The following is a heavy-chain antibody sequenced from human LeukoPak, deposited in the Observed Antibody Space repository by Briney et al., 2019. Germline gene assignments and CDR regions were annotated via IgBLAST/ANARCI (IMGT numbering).Heavy chain of an antibody. Sequence: SETLSLTCTVSGGSISSHYWSWIRQPPGKGLEWIGYIYHSGSTNYNASLKSRVTISVDTSKKQFSLKLSSVTAADTAVYYCAREITMVRGVIREGYGMDVWGQGTTVTVSS. CDR2: IYHSGST. J-gene: IGHJ6*02. CDR3: AREITMVRGVIREGYGMDV. CDR1: GGSISSHY. V-gene: IGHV4-59*11. D-gene: IGHD3-10*01.